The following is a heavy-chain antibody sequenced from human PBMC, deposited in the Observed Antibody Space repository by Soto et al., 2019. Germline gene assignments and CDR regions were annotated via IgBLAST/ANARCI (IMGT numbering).Heavy chain of an antibody. CDR1: GFTFSSYS. J-gene: IGHJ4*02. D-gene: IGHD4-17*01. V-gene: IGHV3-21*01. CDR3: ARELAPYYGDYEFGN. Sequence: PGGSLRLSCAASGFTFSSYSMNWVRQAPGKGLEWVSSISSSSSYIYYADSVKGRFTISRDNAKNSLYLQMNSLRAEDTAVYYCARELAPYYGDYEFGNWGQGTLVTVSS. CDR2: ISSSSSYI.